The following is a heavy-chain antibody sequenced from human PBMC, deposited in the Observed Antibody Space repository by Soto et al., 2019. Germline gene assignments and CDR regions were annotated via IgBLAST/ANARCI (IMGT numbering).Heavy chain of an antibody. CDR1: GFTFSEAW. J-gene: IGHJ5*02. V-gene: IGHV3-15*01. CDR2: IKSKSDGGTT. Sequence: PGGSLRLSCAASGFTFSEAWMSWVRQAPGKGLDWVGRIKSKSDGGTTEYAAPVRGRFTISRDDSKNTLYLQMNSLKTEDTAVYYCTTDLWRIAVVVGSTGYFNPWGQGTPVTAPQ. D-gene: IGHD2-15*01. CDR3: TTDLWRIAVVVGSTGYFNP.